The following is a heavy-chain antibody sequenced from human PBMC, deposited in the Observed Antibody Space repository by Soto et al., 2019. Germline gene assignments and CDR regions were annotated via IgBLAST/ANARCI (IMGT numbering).Heavy chain of an antibody. J-gene: IGHJ6*02. D-gene: IGHD2-15*01. V-gene: IGHV1-18*01. CDR2: ISAYNGNT. CDR3: AKSSPYYYYGMDV. Sequence: ASVKVSCKASGYTFTSYGISWVRQAPGQGLEWMGWISAYNGNTNYAQKLQGRVTMTTDTSTSTAYMELRSLRPDDTAVYYCAKSSPYYYYGMDVWGQGTTVTVSS. CDR1: GYTFTSYG.